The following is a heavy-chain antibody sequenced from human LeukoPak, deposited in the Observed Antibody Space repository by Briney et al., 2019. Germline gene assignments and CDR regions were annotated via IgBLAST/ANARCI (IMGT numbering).Heavy chain of an antibody. J-gene: IGHJ4*02. V-gene: IGHV3-64D*06. CDR2: ISSNGGST. D-gene: IGHD3-10*01. Sequence: GGSLRLSCSASGFTFSSYAMHWVRQAPGKGLEYVSAISSNGGSTYYADSVKGRFTISRDNSKNTLYLQMSSLRAEDTAVYYCVKDLGMVRGVKQTDYWGRGTLVTVSS. CDR1: GFTFSSYA. CDR3: VKDLGMVRGVKQTDY.